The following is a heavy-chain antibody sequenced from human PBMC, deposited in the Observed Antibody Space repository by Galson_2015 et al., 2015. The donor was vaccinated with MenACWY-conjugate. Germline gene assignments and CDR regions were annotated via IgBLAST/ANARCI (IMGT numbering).Heavy chain of an antibody. CDR2: IYYSGST. CDR1: GGSIRSYY. CDR3: ARSFSGITMVRGVFDY. D-gene: IGHD3-10*01. Sequence: LSLTCTVSGGSIRSYYWSWIRQPPGKGLEWIGYIYYSGSTNYNPSLKSRVTISVDTSKNQFSLKLSSVTAADTAVYYCARSFSGITMVRGVFDYWGQGTLVTVSS. V-gene: IGHV4-59*08. J-gene: IGHJ4*02.